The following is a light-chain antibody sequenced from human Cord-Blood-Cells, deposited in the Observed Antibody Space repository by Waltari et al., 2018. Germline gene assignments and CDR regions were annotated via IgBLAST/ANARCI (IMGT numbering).Light chain of an antibody. CDR3: AAWDDSLNGYV. V-gene: IGLV1-44*01. CDR2: SNN. CDR1: SSNIGSNT. Sequence: QSVLTHPPSASGTPGQRVTISCSGSSSNIGSNTVNWYQQHPATAPKLPIYSNNQRPSGVPDRFSGSKSGTSASLAISGLQSEDEADYYCAAWDDSLNGYVFGTGTKVTVL. J-gene: IGLJ1*01.